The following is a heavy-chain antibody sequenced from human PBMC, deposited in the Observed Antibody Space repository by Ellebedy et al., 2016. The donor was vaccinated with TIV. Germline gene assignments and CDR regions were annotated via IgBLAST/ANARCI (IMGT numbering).Heavy chain of an antibody. CDR2: VYSGGST. CDR1: GFAVSSNS. Sequence: GGSLRLSCAASGFAVSSNSMSWVRQAPGKGPEWVSIVYSGGSTYYADSVKGRFTISRDNSKNTLYLQMNSLRAEDTAVYYCAREAIKYCSGGSCSRLPYYFDYWGQGTLVTVSS. V-gene: IGHV3-66*01. D-gene: IGHD2-15*01. J-gene: IGHJ4*02. CDR3: AREAIKYCSGGSCSRLPYYFDY.